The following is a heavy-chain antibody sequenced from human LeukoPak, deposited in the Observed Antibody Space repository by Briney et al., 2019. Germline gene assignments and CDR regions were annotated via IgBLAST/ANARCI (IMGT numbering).Heavy chain of an antibody. CDR2: INHSGTT. CDR3: ARGRVLEHSGSLAY. CDR1: GGSFSGYY. D-gene: IGHD1-26*01. J-gene: IGHJ4*02. V-gene: IGHV4-34*01. Sequence: SETLSLTCAVYGGSFSGYYWSWIRQPPGKGLEWIGEINHSGTTNYNPSLKSRVTISVDTSKNQFSLKLSSVTAADTALYYCARGRVLEHSGSLAYWGQGTLVTVSS.